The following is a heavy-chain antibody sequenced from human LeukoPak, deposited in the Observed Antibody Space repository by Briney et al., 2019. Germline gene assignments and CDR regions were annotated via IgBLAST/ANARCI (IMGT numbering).Heavy chain of an antibody. Sequence: SETLSLTCTVSGYSISSGYYGGWIRQPPGKGLEWIGSIYHSGSTYYNPSLKSRVTRAGDTCKHQFSLTLSSVTAAETAVYYCAREKSSCIDYWGQGTLVTVSS. CDR2: IYHSGST. V-gene: IGHV4-38-2*02. CDR1: GYSISSGYY. CDR3: AREKSSCIDY. D-gene: IGHD6-13*01. J-gene: IGHJ4*02.